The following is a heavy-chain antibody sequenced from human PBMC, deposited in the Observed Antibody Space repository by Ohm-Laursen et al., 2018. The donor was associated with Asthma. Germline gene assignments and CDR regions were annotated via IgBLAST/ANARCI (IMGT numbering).Heavy chain of an antibody. CDR1: GFTFSSYG. CDR3: AKDIGANYYDA. CDR2: ISYDGSNK. Sequence: SLRLSCAASGFTFSSYGMHWVRQAPGKGLEWVAVISYDGSNKYYADSVKGRFTISRDNSKNSLYLQMNSLRTEDTALYYCAKDIGANYYDAWGQGTLVTVSS. V-gene: IGHV3-30*18. J-gene: IGHJ5*02. D-gene: IGHD3-22*01.